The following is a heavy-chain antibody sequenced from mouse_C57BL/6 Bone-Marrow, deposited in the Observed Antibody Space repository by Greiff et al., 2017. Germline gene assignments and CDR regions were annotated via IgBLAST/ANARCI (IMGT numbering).Heavy chain of an antibody. Sequence: EVHLVESGGGLVKPGGSLKLSCAASGFTFSSYAMSWVRQTPEKRLEWVATISAGGSYTYYPDNVKGRFTISRDNAKNNQYLQMSHLKSEDTAMYYCARGSDDYDKGFGYWGQGTTLTVSS. J-gene: IGHJ2*01. CDR3: ARGSDDYDKGFGY. V-gene: IGHV5-4*01. CDR1: GFTFSSYA. D-gene: IGHD2-4*01. CDR2: ISAGGSYT.